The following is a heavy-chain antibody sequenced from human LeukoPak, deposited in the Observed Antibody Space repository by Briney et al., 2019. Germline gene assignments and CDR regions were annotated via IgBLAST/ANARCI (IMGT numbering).Heavy chain of an antibody. J-gene: IGHJ5*02. CDR1: GGSISSHY. CDR2: IYYSGST. D-gene: IGHD2-15*01. CDR3: ARRYCSGGSCPRWWFDP. Sequence: KPSETLSLTCTVSGGSISSHYWSWIRQPPGKGLEWIGYIYYSGSTNYNPSLKSRVTISVDTSKNQFSLKLSSVTAADTAVYYCARRYCSGGSCPRWWFDPWGQGTLVTVSS. V-gene: IGHV4-59*11.